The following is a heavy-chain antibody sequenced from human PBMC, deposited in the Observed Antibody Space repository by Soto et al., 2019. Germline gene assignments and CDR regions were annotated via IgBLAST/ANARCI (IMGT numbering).Heavy chain of an antibody. CDR2: INPNSGGT. D-gene: IGHD2-15*01. Sequence: ASVKVSCKASGYTFTGYYMHWVRQAPGQGLEWMGWINPNSGGTNYAQKFQGRVTMTRDTSISTAYMELSRLRSDDTAVYYCARRIVVVLAANRDYYGMDVWGQGTTVTVSS. CDR3: ARRIVVVLAANRDYYGMDV. CDR1: GYTFTGYY. V-gene: IGHV1-2*02. J-gene: IGHJ6*02.